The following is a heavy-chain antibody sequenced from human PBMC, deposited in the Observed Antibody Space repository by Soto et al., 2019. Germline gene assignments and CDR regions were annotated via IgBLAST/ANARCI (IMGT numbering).Heavy chain of an antibody. Sequence: EVQLLESGGGLVQPGGSLRLSCAASGFTFRSYAMNWVRQAPGKGLEWVSTISGSGVSTYYADSVKGRITRSRDNFKNTLFLQVNSLRAEDSALYYCAKDRFLGIADSWGQGTLVTVSS. V-gene: IGHV3-23*01. CDR2: ISGSGVST. J-gene: IGHJ5*01. D-gene: IGHD6-13*01. CDR1: GFTFRSYA. CDR3: AKDRFLGIADS.